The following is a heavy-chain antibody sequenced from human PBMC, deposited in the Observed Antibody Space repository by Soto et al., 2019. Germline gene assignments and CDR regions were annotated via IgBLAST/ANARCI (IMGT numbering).Heavy chain of an antibody. D-gene: IGHD5-18*01. CDR1: GGSISSGGYS. CDR2: IYHSGST. J-gene: IGHJ4*02. V-gene: IGHV4-30-2*01. CDR3: ARAGYSYGKTFDY. Sequence: SETLSLTCAVSGGSISSGGYSWSWIRQPPGKGLEWIGYIYHSGSTYYNPSLKGRVTISVDRSKNQFSLKLSSVTAADTAVYYCARAGYSYGKTFDYWGQRTLVTVSS.